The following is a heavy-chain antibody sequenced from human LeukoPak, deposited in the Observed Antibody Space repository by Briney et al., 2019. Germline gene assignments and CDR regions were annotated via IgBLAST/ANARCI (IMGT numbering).Heavy chain of an antibody. V-gene: IGHV4-34*01. CDR1: GGSFSGYY. CDR2: INHGGST. J-gene: IGHJ4*02. Sequence: SETLSLTCAVYGGSFSGYYWTWIRQPPGKGLEWIGQINHGGSTTYNPSLKSRVTISVDTSKNQFSLKLTSATTADTAVYYCARGCPGYWGQGTLVTVSS. CDR3: ARGCPGY.